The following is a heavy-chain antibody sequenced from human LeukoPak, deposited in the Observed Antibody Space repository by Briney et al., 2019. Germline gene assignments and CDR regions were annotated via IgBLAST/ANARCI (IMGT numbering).Heavy chain of an antibody. CDR1: GGSLSSSSYY. D-gene: IGHD6-19*01. V-gene: IGHV4-39*01. J-gene: IGHJ4*02. CDR2: IYYSGST. Sequence: PSETLSLTCNVSGGSLSSSSYYWGWIRQPPGKGLEWIGSIYYSGSTSYNLSLKSRITMYVDTSNNQFSLNLTSVTAGDTAVYYCADRTTGWSGHFDYWGQGTLVTVSS. CDR3: ADRTTGWSGHFDY.